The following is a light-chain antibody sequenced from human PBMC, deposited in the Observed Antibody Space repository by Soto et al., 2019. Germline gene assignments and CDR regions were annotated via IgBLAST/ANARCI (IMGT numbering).Light chain of an antibody. Sequence: QSVLTQPASVSGSPGQSITMSCTGTTSDIGAYNFVSWYQQHPGKTPTLLIYDVSDRPSGVSNRFSGSKSGNTASLAISGLQAEDEADYYCSSYTTSHTYVFGTGTKLTVL. V-gene: IGLV2-14*03. CDR2: DVS. J-gene: IGLJ1*01. CDR1: TSDIGAYNF. CDR3: SSYTTSHTYV.